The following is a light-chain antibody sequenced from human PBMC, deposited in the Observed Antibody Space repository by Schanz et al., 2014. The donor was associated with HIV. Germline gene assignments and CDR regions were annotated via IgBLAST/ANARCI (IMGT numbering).Light chain of an antibody. CDR1: SSEIGRKKH. J-gene: IGLJ1*01. Sequence: QSALTQPPSAAGSPGQSATITRKGTSSEIGRKKHPPRYRQHPGKAPQRMIYDVSHRPSGISSRFSGSKSGNTASLTVSGLQAEDEADYYCSSYLFPLSPYVFGTGTKLTVL. CDR2: DVS. CDR3: SSYLFPLSPYV. V-gene: IGLV2-14*03.